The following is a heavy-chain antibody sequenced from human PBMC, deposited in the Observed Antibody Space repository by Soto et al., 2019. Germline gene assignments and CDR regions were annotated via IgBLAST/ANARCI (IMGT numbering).Heavy chain of an antibody. D-gene: IGHD6-19*01. CDR1: GYNFANYA. J-gene: IGHJ4*02. CDR3: ARGSWECSSGWYDFDS. CDR2: VNAGNSHT. Sequence: AAVKVSCKASGYNFANYAVNWVRQAPGQSLEWMGWVNAGNSHTKYSDKLQGRVTITRDASANTAYLELSSLRSEDTALYFCARGSWECSSGWYDFDSWGQGTRVTVSS. V-gene: IGHV1-3*01.